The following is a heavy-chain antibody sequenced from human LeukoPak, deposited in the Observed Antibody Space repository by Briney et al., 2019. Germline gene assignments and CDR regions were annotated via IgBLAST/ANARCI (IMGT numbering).Heavy chain of an antibody. Sequence: GESLKISCAVSGFTFTSYWMSWVRQAPGKGLEWVANIRQDGSEKYYVDSVKGRFSISRDNAKKSLYLQMNSLRADDTAVYYCARENVDYDFWSGYPNWFDPWGQGTLVTVSS. D-gene: IGHD3-3*01. V-gene: IGHV3-7*05. CDR2: IRQDGSEK. CDR1: GFTFTSYW. J-gene: IGHJ5*02. CDR3: ARENVDYDFWSGYPNWFDP.